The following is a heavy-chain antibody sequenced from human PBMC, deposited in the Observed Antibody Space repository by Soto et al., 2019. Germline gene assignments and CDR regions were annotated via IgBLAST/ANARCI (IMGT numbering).Heavy chain of an antibody. CDR2: INPNSGVT. V-gene: IGHV1-2*02. J-gene: IGHJ5*02. D-gene: IGHD3-3*01. CDR1: GYTFTGYF. CDR3: ARGGGTILAPLP. Sequence: ASVKVSCKASGYTFTGYFMHWVRHAPGQGLEWMGYINPNSGVTKYAQKFQGRVTLTRDTSINTAYMEMTMLRSDDTAVYSCARGGGTILAPLPWGQGTLVTVSS.